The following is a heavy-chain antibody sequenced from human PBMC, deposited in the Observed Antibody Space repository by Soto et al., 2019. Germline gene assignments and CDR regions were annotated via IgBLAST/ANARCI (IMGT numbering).Heavy chain of an antibody. Sequence: GGSLRLSGAASGFTFSSYSIHWVRQAPCKGLEWVAVISYDGINKYYADSVKGRFTISRDNSKNTLYLQMNSLRAEDTAVYYCARDLGAARPGPFDYGGQETLVKVSS. D-gene: IGHD6-6*01. J-gene: IGHJ4*02. CDR3: ARDLGAARPGPFDY. V-gene: IGHV3-30-3*01. CDR1: GFTFSSYS. CDR2: ISYDGINK.